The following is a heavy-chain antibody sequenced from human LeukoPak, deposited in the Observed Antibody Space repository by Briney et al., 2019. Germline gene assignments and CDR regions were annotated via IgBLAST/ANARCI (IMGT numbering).Heavy chain of an antibody. CDR3: AREDYGSGNFHFDY. CDR1: GLTFSNYA. Sequence: GGSLRLSCAASGLTFSNYAMNWVRQAPGKGLEWVSYISSSGSAIYYADSVEGRFTISRDNAKNSLYLQMNSLRAEDTAVYYCAREDYGSGNFHFDYWGQGTLVTVSS. J-gene: IGHJ4*02. CDR2: ISSSGSAI. D-gene: IGHD3-10*01. V-gene: IGHV3-48*03.